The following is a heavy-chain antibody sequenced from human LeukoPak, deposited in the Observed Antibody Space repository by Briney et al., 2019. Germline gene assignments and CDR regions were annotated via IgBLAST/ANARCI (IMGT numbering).Heavy chain of an antibody. CDR3: ARDRYDFWSGPSSYYGMDV. CDR2: ISYDGSNK. D-gene: IGHD3-3*01. J-gene: IGHJ6*02. Sequence: GRSLRLSCAASGFTFSSYAMHWVRQAPGKGLEWVAVISYDGSNKYYADSVKGRFTISRDNSKNTLYLQMNSLRAEDTAVYYCARDRYDFWSGPSSYYGMDVWGQGTTVTVSS. V-gene: IGHV3-30*04. CDR1: GFTFSSYA.